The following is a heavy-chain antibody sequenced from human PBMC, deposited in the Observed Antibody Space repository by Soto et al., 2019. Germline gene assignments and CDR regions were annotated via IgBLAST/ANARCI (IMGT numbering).Heavy chain of an antibody. V-gene: IGHV1-69*13. D-gene: IGHD6-13*01. CDR2: IIPIFGTA. J-gene: IGHJ4*02. CDR1: GGTFSSYA. Sequence: SVKVSCKASGGTFSSYAISWVRQAPGQGLEWMGGIIPIFGTANYAQKFQGRVTITADESTSTAYMEPSSLRSEDTAVYYCARTPSSSSWPEDPFDYWGQGTLVTVSS. CDR3: ARTPSSSSWPEDPFDY.